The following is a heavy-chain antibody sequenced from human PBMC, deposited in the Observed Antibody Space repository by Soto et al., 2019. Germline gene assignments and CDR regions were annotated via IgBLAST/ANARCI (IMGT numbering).Heavy chain of an antibody. CDR1: GGTFSSYA. D-gene: IGHD3-22*01. Sequence: QVQLVQSGAEVKKPGSSVKVSCKASGGTFSSYAISWVRQAPGQGLEWMGGIIPIFGTANYAQKFQGRVTITADESTSTAYMELSSLRSEDTAVYYCAREGSYYDSSGDYYYYGMDVWGQGTTVTVSS. J-gene: IGHJ6*02. CDR3: AREGSYYDSSGDYYYYGMDV. V-gene: IGHV1-69*01. CDR2: IIPIFGTA.